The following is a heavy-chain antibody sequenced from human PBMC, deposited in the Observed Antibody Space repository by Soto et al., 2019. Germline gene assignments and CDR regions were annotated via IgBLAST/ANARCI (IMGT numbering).Heavy chain of an antibody. D-gene: IGHD4-17*01. V-gene: IGHV4-59*12. Sequence: SGTPALTCTVPDGSISRYYWSWIRQPPGKGLEWIGYIYYSGSTNYNPSLKSRVTISVDTSKNQFSLKLSSVTAADTAVYYCARRYGDCFDYWGQGTLVSVS. CDR2: IYYSGST. CDR3: ARRYGDCFDY. CDR1: DGSISRYY. J-gene: IGHJ4*02.